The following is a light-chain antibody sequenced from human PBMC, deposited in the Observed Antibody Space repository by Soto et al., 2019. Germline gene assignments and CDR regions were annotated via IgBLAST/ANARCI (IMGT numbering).Light chain of an antibody. J-gene: IGLJ2*01. CDR3: QSYGSSLSGYVV. CDR2: GNS. Sequence: QSALTQPPSGAGAPGQRVTISCTGSSSNIGAGYDVHWYQQLPGTAPKLLIYGNSNRPSGVPDRFSGAKSGTSASLAITGLQAEDEAEYYCQSYGSSLSGYVVFGGGTEVTVL. V-gene: IGLV1-40*01. CDR1: SSNIGAGYD.